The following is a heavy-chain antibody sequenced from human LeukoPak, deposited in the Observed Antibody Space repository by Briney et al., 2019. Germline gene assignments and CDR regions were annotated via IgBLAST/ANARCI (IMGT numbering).Heavy chain of an antibody. Sequence: PSETLSLTCTVSGGSISSYYWSWIRQPPGKGLEWIGYIYYSGSTNYNPSLKSRVTISVDTSKNQFSLKLSSVTAADTAVYYCARSDYYDSSGSGDAFDIWGQGTMVTVSS. CDR2: IYYSGST. V-gene: IGHV4-59*01. J-gene: IGHJ3*02. D-gene: IGHD3-22*01. CDR3: ARSDYYDSSGSGDAFDI. CDR1: GGSISSYY.